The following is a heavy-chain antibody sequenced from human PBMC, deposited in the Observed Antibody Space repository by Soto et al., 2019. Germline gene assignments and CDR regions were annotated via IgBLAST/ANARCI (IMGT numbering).Heavy chain of an antibody. CDR3: TKEGLFWSGSFDS. Sequence: VGSLRLSCAASGFTFRSYPMHWVRQAPGKGLEWVAIVSYDGITKYADSVKGRFTISRDNSNNTLFLQMNSLRTEDTAVYYCTKEGLFWSGSFDSWGQGTLVIVSS. CDR2: VSYDGITK. D-gene: IGHD3-3*01. CDR1: GFTFRSYP. J-gene: IGHJ4*02. V-gene: IGHV3-30-3*02.